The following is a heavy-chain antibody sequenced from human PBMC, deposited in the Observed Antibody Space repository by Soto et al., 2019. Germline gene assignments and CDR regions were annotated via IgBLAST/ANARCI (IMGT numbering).Heavy chain of an antibody. V-gene: IGHV1-69*06. Sequence: SWVKVSCKASGGTFRSYPISWVRQAPGQGLEWMGGSIPIFGTANYAQKFQGRATITADKSTSTAYMELSSLRAEDTAVYYCARVEEVRATHYYCYYGMDVWGQGTTVTVSS. CDR1: GGTFRSYP. CDR2: SIPIFGTA. D-gene: IGHD1-26*01. CDR3: ARVEEVRATHYYCYYGMDV. J-gene: IGHJ6*02.